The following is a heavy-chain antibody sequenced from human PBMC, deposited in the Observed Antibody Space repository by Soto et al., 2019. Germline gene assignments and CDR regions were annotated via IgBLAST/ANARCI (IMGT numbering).Heavy chain of an antibody. CDR3: ARGFGELRYGMDV. Sequence: NPSETLSLTCTVSGGSISSYYWSWIRQPPGKGLEWIGYIYYSGSTNYNPSLKSRVTISVDTSKNQFSLKLSSVTAADTAVYYCARGFGELRYGMDVWGQGTTVTVSS. CDR2: IYYSGST. J-gene: IGHJ6*02. V-gene: IGHV4-59*01. CDR1: GGSISSYY. D-gene: IGHD3-10*01.